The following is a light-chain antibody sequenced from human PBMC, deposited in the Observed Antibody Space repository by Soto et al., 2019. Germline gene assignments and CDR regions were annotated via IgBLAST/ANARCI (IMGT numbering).Light chain of an antibody. CDR3: QQYDNWPRT. V-gene: IGKV3-15*01. CDR1: QRVGGN. Sequence: EIVMTQSPASLSVSPGETATLSCRASQRVGGNLAWYQQKPGQAPRLLIYHASTRATGIPARFSGSGSGTDFTLTISSLQSEGFAFFYCQQYDNWPRTFGQGTKVEIK. J-gene: IGKJ1*01. CDR2: HAS.